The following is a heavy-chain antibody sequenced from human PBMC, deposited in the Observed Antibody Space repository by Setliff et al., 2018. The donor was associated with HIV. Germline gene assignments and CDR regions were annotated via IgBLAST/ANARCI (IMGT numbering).Heavy chain of an antibody. J-gene: IGHJ3*02. CDR2: IYTTGST. V-gene: IGHV4-4*09. D-gene: IGHD1-1*01. CDR3: VRENDLLDAFDI. CDR1: GDSISNYY. Sequence: SETLSLTCTVSGDSISNYYWSWVRQPPGKGLEWIGYIYTTGSTNYNPSLKSRVTMSVDTSKNQFSLRLNSVTPEDTAVYYCVRENDLLDAFDIWGQGTMVTVSS.